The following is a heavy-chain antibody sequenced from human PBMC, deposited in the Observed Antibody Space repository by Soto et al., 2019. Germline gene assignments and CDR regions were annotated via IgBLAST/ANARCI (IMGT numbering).Heavy chain of an antibody. CDR1: GFTFSSYG. V-gene: IGHV3-33*01. Sequence: QVQLVESGGGVVQPGKSLRLSCAASGFTFSSYGMHWVRQAPGKGLEWVAVIWYDGRNTNYADSVKGRFTTPRYNSDTTLYLQTTRLSGEDTAVYYWARDREWDIDMEYLVYCGQATLVSVSS. CDR2: IWYDGRNT. J-gene: IGHJ4*02. D-gene: IGHD5-12*01. CDR3: ARDREWDIDMEYLVY.